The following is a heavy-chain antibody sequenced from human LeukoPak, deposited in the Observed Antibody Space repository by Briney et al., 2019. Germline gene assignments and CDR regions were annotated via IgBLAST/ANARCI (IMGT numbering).Heavy chain of an antibody. CDR3: ARDRGYGDYVGAFDI. CDR1: GFTFSSYS. V-gene: IGHV3-48*02. CDR2: ISSSSSTI. J-gene: IGHJ3*02. D-gene: IGHD4-17*01. Sequence: GGSLRLSCAASGFTFSSYSINWVRQAPGKGLEWVSHISSSSSTIYYADSVKGRFTISRDNAKNSLYLQMSSLRDEDTAVYYCARDRGYGDYVGAFDIWGQGTMVTVSS.